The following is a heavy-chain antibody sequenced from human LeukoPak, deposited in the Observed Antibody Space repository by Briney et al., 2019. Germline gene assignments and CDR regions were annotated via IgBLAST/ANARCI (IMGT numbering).Heavy chain of an antibody. CDR3: ARLGRDGYNYPTPDY. D-gene: IGHD5-24*01. J-gene: IGHJ4*02. Sequence: PSETLSLTCTVSGGSISSYYWSWLRQPPGKGLEWTGYIYYSGSTNYNPSLKSRVTISVDTSKNQFSLKLSSVTAADTAVYYCARLGRDGYNYPTPDYWGQGTLVTVSS. CDR2: IYYSGST. CDR1: GGSISSYY. V-gene: IGHV4-59*01.